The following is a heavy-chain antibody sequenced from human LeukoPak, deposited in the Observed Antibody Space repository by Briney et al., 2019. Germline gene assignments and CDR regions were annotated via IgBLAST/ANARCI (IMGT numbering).Heavy chain of an antibody. J-gene: IGHJ5*02. V-gene: IGHV4-4*02. CDR3: ARGPTTDNWFDP. Sequence: GSLRLSCAASGFTFSSYWMSWVRQPPGKGLEWIGEIYHSGSTNYNPSLKSRVTISVDKSKNQFSLKLSSVTAADTAVYYCARGPTTDNWFDPWGQGTLVTVSS. CDR2: IYHSGST. D-gene: IGHD4-17*01. CDR1: GFTFSSYW.